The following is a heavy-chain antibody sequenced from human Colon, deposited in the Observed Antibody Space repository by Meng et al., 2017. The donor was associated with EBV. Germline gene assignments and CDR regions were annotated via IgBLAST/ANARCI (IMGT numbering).Heavy chain of an antibody. CDR3: ARGLAWFRELLSINWFDP. J-gene: IGHJ5*02. CDR2: INHSGST. Sequence: VQLQQGGGGVFKPSENLFLTCACYGGSFSGYYWTWIRQPPGKGLEWIGEINHSGSTNYNPSLKSRVTISVDTSKNQFSLKLSSVTAADTAVYYCARGLAWFRELLSINWFDPWGQGTLVTVSS. D-gene: IGHD3-10*01. CDR1: GGSFSGYY. V-gene: IGHV4-34*02.